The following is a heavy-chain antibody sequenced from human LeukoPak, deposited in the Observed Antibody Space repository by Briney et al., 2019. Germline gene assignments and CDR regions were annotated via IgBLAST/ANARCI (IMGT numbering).Heavy chain of an antibody. CDR2: IYSGGNT. CDR3: ARSYYYGSTDY. J-gene: IGHJ4*02. Sequence: GGSLRLSCAASGFTFSSYAMHWVRQAPGKGLEWVSVIYSGGNTDYADSVKGRFTISRDNSKNTLYLQMNSLRAEETAVYYCARSYYYGSTDYWGQGTLVTVSS. V-gene: IGHV3-NL1*01. D-gene: IGHD3-10*01. CDR1: GFTFSSYA.